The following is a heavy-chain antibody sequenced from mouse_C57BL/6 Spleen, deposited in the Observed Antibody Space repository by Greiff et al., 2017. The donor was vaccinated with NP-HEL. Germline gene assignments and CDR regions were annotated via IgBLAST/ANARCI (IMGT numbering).Heavy chain of an antibody. CDR1: GYTFTSYW. J-gene: IGHJ4*01. D-gene: IGHD2-1*01. V-gene: IGHV1-69*01. CDR3: ARSRGNSSLAY. CDR2: IDPSDSYT. Sequence: QVQLQQPGAELVMPGASVKLSCKASGYTFTSYWMHWVKQRPGQGLEWIGEIDPSDSYTNYNQKFKGKSTLTVDKSSSTAYMQLSSLTSEDSAVYYCARSRGNSSLAYWGQGTSVTVSS.